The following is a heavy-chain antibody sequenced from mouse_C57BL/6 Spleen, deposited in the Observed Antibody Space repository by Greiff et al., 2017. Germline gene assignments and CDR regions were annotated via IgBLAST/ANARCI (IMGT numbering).Heavy chain of an antibody. V-gene: IGHV14-2*01. J-gene: IGHJ4*01. CDR3: ARSRLRLHYYAMDY. CDR2: IDPEDGET. D-gene: IGHD3-2*02. CDR1: GFNIKDYY. Sequence: EVQLQQSGAELVKPGASVKLSCTASGFNIKDYYMHWVKQRTEQGLEWIGRIDPEDGETKNAPKFQGKATITADTSSNTAYLQLSSLTSEDTAVYYCARSRLRLHYYAMDYWGQGTSVTVSS.